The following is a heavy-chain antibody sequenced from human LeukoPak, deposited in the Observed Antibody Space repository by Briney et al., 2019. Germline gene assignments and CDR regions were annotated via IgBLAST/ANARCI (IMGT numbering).Heavy chain of an antibody. Sequence: SVKVSCKASGGTFSSYAISWVRQAPGQGLEWMGGIIPIFGTANYAQKFQGRVTITADESTSTAYMELSSLRSEDTAAYYCAIPWDYYERYYFDYWGQGTLVTVSS. V-gene: IGHV1-69*13. CDR2: IIPIFGTA. CDR1: GGTFSSYA. D-gene: IGHD3-22*01. CDR3: AIPWDYYERYYFDY. J-gene: IGHJ4*02.